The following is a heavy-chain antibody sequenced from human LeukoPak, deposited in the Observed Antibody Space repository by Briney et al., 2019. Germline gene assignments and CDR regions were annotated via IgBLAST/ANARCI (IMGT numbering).Heavy chain of an antibody. D-gene: IGHD5-12*01. CDR3: VKDVSRYSGYDSTFDY. CDR1: GFTFSSYA. J-gene: IGHJ4*02. CDR2: ISSNGGST. V-gene: IGHV3-64D*06. Sequence: GGSLRLSCSASGFTFSSYAMHWVRQAPGKGLEYVSAISSNGGSTYYADSVKGRFTISRDNSKNTLYLQMSSLRAEDTAVYYCVKDVSRYSGYDSTFDYWGQGTLVTVSS.